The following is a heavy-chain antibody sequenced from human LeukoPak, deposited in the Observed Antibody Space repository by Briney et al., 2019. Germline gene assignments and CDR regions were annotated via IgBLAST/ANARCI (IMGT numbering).Heavy chain of an antibody. Sequence: GGSLRLSCAGSGFSFSSAWMNWVRQAPGKGLEWVGLIKSNTNGGTTAYAAPVKGRFTISRDDSKNTLYLQMDSLKTEDTGVYYCTTEYWGSNYWGQGTLVIVSS. V-gene: IGHV3-15*07. J-gene: IGHJ4*02. CDR2: IKSNTNGGTT. CDR1: GFSFSSAW. D-gene: IGHD7-27*01. CDR3: TTEYWGSNY.